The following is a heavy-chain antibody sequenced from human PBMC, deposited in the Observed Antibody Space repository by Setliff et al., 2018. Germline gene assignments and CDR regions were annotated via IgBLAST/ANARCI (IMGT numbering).Heavy chain of an antibody. Sequence: GASVKVSCKASGGTFSISSISWVRQAPGQGLEWMGGIIPIFGTANYAQKFQGRVTITADESTSTAYMELSSLRSEDTAVYYCARDPTTVTTRWYFDLWGRGTLVTVSS. CDR3: ARDPTTVTTRWYFDL. CDR2: IIPIFGTA. J-gene: IGHJ2*01. D-gene: IGHD4-17*01. V-gene: IGHV1-69*13. CDR1: GGTFSISS.